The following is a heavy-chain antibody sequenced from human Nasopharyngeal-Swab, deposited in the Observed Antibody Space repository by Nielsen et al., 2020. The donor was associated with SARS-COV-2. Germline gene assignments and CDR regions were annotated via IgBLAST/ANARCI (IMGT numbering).Heavy chain of an antibody. CDR3: ARDDCSSTSCYGCSNAFDI. Sequence: WIRQPPGKGLEWVSYISSSSSTIYYADSVKGRFTISRDNAKNSLYLQMNSLRDEDTAVYYCARDDCSSTSCYGCSNAFDIWGQGTMVTVSS. CDR2: ISSSSSTI. V-gene: IGHV3-48*02. D-gene: IGHD2-2*01. J-gene: IGHJ3*02.